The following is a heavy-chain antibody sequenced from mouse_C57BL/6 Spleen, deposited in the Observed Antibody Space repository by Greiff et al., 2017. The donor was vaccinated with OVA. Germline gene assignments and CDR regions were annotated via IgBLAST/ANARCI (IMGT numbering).Heavy chain of an antibody. Sequence: EVQLQQSGPELVKPGASVKISCKASGYTFTDYYMNWVKQSHGKSLEWIGDINPNNGGTSYNQKFKGKATLTVDKSSSTAYMELRSLTSEDSAVYYCARSYDYDVEGKGAWFAYWGQGILVTVSA. CDR1: GYTFTDYY. J-gene: IGHJ3*01. CDR2: INPNNGGT. D-gene: IGHD2-4*01. V-gene: IGHV1-26*01. CDR3: ARSYDYDVEGKGAWFAY.